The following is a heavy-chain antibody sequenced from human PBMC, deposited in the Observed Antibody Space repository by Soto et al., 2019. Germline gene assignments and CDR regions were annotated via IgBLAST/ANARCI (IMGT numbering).Heavy chain of an antibody. Sequence: GASVKVSCKASGYIFTGYYMNWVRQAPGQGLEWMGWINPICGATNYAQNFQGWVIMTRDTSISTAYMELSRLRSDDTAVYYCASQAGYSSGWYSGYYLDYWGQGTLVTVSS. V-gene: IGHV1-2*04. CDR2: INPICGAT. CDR3: ASQAGYSSGWYSGYYLDY. D-gene: IGHD6-19*01. CDR1: GYIFTGYY. J-gene: IGHJ4*02.